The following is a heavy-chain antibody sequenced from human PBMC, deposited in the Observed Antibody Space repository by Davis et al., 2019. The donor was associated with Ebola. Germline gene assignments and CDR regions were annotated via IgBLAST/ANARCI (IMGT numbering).Heavy chain of an antibody. D-gene: IGHD4-17*01. J-gene: IGHJ6*02. CDR1: GFTFSSYG. CDR3: AKDDYGDYAYYYYGMDV. V-gene: IGHV3-30*18. CDR2: ISYDGSNK. Sequence: GESLKISCAASGFTFSSYGMHRVRQAPGKGLEWVAVISYDGSNKYYADSVKGRFTISRDNSKNTLYLQMNSLRAEDTAVYYCAKDDYGDYAYYYYGMDVWGQGTTVTVSS.